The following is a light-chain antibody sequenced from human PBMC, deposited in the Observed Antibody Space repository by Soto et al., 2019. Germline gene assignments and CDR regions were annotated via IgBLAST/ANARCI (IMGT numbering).Light chain of an antibody. CDR1: QSISSW. J-gene: IGKJ5*01. Sequence: IKMTQSPYTLSAYVGARLALTGRASQSISSWLAWYQQKPGKAPKLLIYAASSLQSGVPSRFSGSGSGTDFTLTISSLQPEDFATYYCQQSYSTPITFGQGTRLEIK. V-gene: IGKV1-39*01. CDR2: AAS. CDR3: QQSYSTPIT.